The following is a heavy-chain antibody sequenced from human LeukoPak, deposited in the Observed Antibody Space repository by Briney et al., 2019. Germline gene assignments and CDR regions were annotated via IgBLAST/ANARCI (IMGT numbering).Heavy chain of an antibody. CDR2: IYYSGST. D-gene: IGHD3-10*01. Sequence: SETLSLTCTVSGGSISSYYWSWIRQPPGKGLEWIGYIYYSGSTNYNPSLKSRVTISVDTSKNQFSLKLSSVTAADTAVYYCVSGAAPYYFDYWGQGTLVTVSS. CDR3: VSGAAPYYFDY. CDR1: GGSISSYY. J-gene: IGHJ4*02. V-gene: IGHV4-59*08.